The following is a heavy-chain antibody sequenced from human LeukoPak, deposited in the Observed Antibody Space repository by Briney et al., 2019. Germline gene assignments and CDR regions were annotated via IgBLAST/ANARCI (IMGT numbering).Heavy chain of an antibody. CDR2: ISYDGSTK. CDR1: GFTFSNYA. J-gene: IGHJ4*02. CDR3: ASSGSYRFDY. V-gene: IGHV3-30-3*01. Sequence: PGGSLRLSCADSGFTFSNYAMHWVRQTPGKGLEWVAVISYDGSTKYYADSVKGRFIISRDNSKNTLYLQMNTLRPEDTAVYYCASSGSYRFDYWGQGTLVTVSS. D-gene: IGHD1-26*01.